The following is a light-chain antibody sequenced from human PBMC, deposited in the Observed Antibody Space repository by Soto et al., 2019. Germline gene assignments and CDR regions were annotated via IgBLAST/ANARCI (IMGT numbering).Light chain of an antibody. CDR3: QQLNSYPLT. J-gene: IGKJ4*01. CDR2: AAS. V-gene: IGKV1-9*01. CDR1: QGISSY. Sequence: DIQLTQSPSFLSASVGDRVTITCRASQGISSYLAWYQQKPGKAPKLLIYAASTLQRGVPSRFSGSGSGTEFTLTISSLQPEDFATYYCQQLNSYPLTFVGGTKVEIK.